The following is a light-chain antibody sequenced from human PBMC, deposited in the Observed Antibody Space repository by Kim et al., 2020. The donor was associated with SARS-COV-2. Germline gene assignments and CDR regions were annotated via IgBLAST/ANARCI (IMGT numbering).Light chain of an antibody. CDR2: RNN. CDR3: AAWDDGRSGVV. V-gene: IGLV1-47*01. CDR1: SSNIGSNY. Sequence: SELTQPPSASGTPGQRVTISCSGSSSNIGSNYVYWYQQLPGTAPKLLIYRNNQRPSGVPDRFSGSKSGTSASLAISGLRPEDEADYYCAAWDDGRSGVV. J-gene: IGLJ2*01.